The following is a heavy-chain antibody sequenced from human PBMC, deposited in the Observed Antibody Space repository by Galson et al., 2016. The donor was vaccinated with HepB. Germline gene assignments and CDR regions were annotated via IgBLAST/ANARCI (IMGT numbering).Heavy chain of an antibody. CDR3: AKVGAYNFDS. CDR1: GGATYTSY. Sequence: SETLSLTCTVSGGATYTSYWSWIRQPPGRGLEWIGYSSYTGSTYSNPSLKSRLTISVDASKTLFSLKLSSVTAADTAVYYCAKVGAYNFDSWGQGILVTVSS. J-gene: IGHJ4*02. D-gene: IGHD1-1*01. V-gene: IGHV4-59*01. CDR2: SSYTGST.